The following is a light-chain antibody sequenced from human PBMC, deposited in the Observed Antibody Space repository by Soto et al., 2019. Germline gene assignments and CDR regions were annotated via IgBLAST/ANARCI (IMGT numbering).Light chain of an antibody. CDR2: EDN. Sequence: NFMLTQPHSVSESPGKTMTISCTGNNGNIASHYVQWFQQRPGRAPTTVIYEDNNRPSGVPDRFSASVDCSSNSASLTISGLEPEDEADYFCQSFGDNAVVFGGGTKLTVL. J-gene: IGLJ2*01. CDR1: NGNIASHY. CDR3: QSFGDNAVV. V-gene: IGLV6-57*02.